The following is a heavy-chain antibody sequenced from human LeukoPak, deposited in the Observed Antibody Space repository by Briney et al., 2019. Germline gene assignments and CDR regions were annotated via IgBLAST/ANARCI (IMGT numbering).Heavy chain of an antibody. CDR3: ARGPLRGYCSGGSCYSGLFDY. J-gene: IGHJ4*02. Sequence: SETLSLTCAVYGGSFSGYYWSWIRQPPGKGLEWMGEINHSGSTNYNPSLKSRVTISVDTSKHQFSLKLSSVTAADTAVYYCARGPLRGYCSGGSCYSGLFDYWGQGTLVTVSS. V-gene: IGHV4-34*01. CDR2: INHSGST. D-gene: IGHD2-15*01. CDR1: GGSFSGYY.